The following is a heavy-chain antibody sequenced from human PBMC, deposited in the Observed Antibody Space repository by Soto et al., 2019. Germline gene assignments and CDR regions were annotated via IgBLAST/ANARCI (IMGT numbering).Heavy chain of an antibody. J-gene: IGHJ6*03. D-gene: IGHD5-12*01. CDR1: GFTVSRNY. V-gene: IGHV3-66*01. CDR2: IYSGGST. CDR3: ARDKEVATILAYYYYYMDV. Sequence: GSLRLSCAASGFTVSRNYMSWVRQAPGKGLEWVSVIYSGGSTYYADSVKGRFTISRDNAKNSLYLQMNSLRAEDTAVYYCARDKEVATILAYYYYYMDVWGKGTTVTVSS.